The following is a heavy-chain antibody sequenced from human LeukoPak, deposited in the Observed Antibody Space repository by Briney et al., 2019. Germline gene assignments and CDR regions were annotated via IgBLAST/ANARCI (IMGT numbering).Heavy chain of an antibody. D-gene: IGHD3-10*01. CDR2: IFYSGSA. CDR1: GGSISSGDYY. Sequence: PSETLSLTCTVSGGSISSGDYYWSWIRQHPGKGLEWIGYIFYSGSAYYNPSLKSRVTISLDTSKNQFSLKLISVTAADTAVYYCARGHTGSGSYDYWGQGTLVTVSS. V-gene: IGHV4-31*03. J-gene: IGHJ4*02. CDR3: ARGHTGSGSYDY.